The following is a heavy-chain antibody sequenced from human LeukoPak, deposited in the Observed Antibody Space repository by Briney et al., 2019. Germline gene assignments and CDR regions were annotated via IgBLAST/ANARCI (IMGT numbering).Heavy chain of an antibody. V-gene: IGHV3-21*01. CDR1: GFTFSSYS. Sequence: GGSLRLSCAASGFTFSSYSMNWVRQAPGKGLEWVSSISSSSRYIYYADSVKGRFTISRDNAKNSLYLQMNSLRAEDTAVYYCASSEDFWSGYPDFDYWGQGTLVSVSS. CDR2: ISSSSRYI. D-gene: IGHD3-3*01. CDR3: ASSEDFWSGYPDFDY. J-gene: IGHJ4*02.